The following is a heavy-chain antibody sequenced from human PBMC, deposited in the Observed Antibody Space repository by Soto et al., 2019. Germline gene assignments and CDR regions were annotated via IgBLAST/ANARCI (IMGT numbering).Heavy chain of an antibody. CDR2: VFAGGTT. CDR1: GASVARDNYY. J-gene: IGHJ4*02. V-gene: IGHV4-61*03. D-gene: IGHD3-22*01. CDR3: ARSKRVMVTMYSYDSSGVFDD. Sequence: QVQLQESGPGLVKPAETLSLTCSVFGASVARDNYYWTWVRQPPGKRLEWIGFVFAGGTTDYNPPLKSRVTISLDTPNNRFSLRLTSVTAADTAVYYCARSKRVMVTMYSYDSSGVFDDWGQGTLVTVSS.